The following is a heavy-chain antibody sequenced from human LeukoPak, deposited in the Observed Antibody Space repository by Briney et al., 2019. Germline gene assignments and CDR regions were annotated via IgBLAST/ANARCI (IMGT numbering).Heavy chain of an antibody. V-gene: IGHV4-34*01. Sequence: PSETLSLTCAVYGGTFSGYYWTWVRQPPGKGLEWIGEINHSGTTTYNPSLKSRVTISVDTSKSQFSLRLSSMTAADTAVYYCARSASGDSSGYYSVDFDYWGQGTLVTVSS. J-gene: IGHJ4*02. CDR2: INHSGTT. D-gene: IGHD3-22*01. CDR3: ARSASGDSSGYYSVDFDY. CDR1: GGTFSGYY.